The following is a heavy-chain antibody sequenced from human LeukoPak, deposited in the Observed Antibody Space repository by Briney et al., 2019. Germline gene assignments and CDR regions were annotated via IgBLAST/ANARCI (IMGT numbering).Heavy chain of an antibody. V-gene: IGHV3-49*04. J-gene: IGHJ4*02. CDR1: GFTFGDYA. D-gene: IGHD6-19*01. CDR2: IRSKTYGGTA. Sequence: PGGSLRLSCTASGFTFGDYAMSWVRQAPGKGLEWVGFIRSKTYGGTAEYATSVKGRFTISRDDSKNIAYLQMNGLKIEDTALYYCTRHRSDWAFDYWGQGTLVTVSS. CDR3: TRHRSDWAFDY.